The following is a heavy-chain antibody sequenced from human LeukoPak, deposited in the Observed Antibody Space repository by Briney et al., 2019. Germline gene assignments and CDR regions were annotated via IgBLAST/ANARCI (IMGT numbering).Heavy chain of an antibody. CDR2: IYPGDSDT. Sequence: GESLKISCKGSGYSFTSYWIGWVRQMPGKGLEWMGIIYPGDSDTRYSPSFQGQVTISADKSISTAYLQWSSLKASDTAMYYCASTAVADYYGMDVWGQGTTVTVSS. CDR3: ASTAVADYYGMDV. J-gene: IGHJ6*02. CDR1: GYSFTSYW. D-gene: IGHD6-19*01. V-gene: IGHV5-51*01.